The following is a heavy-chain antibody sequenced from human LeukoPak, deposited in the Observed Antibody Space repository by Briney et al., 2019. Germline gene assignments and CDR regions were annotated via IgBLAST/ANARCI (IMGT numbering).Heavy chain of an antibody. CDR2: ISYDGSNK. V-gene: IGHV3-30-3*01. D-gene: IGHD1-26*01. J-gene: IGHJ4*02. Sequence: GGSLRLSCAASGFTFSSYAMHWVRQAPGKGLEWVAVISYDGSNKYYADSVKGRFTISRDNSKNTLCLQMNSLRAEDTAVYYCARDRSIVGAFDYWGQGTLVTVSS. CDR1: GFTFSSYA. CDR3: ARDRSIVGAFDY.